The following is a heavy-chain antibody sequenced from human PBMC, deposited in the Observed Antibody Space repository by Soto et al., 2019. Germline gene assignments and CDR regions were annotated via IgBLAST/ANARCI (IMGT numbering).Heavy chain of an antibody. CDR2: IYYSGIT. CDR1: GGSISSYY. Sequence: TLSLTCTVSGGSISSYYWSWIRQPPGKGLEWIGYIYYSGITNYNPSLKSRVTISVDTSKNQFSLKLSSVTAADTAVYYCARELRFLEWLSGFDYWGQGTLVTVSS. J-gene: IGHJ4*02. V-gene: IGHV4-59*12. D-gene: IGHD3-3*01. CDR3: ARELRFLEWLSGFDY.